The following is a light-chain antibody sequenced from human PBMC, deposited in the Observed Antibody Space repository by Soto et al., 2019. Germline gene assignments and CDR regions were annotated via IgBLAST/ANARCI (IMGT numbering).Light chain of an antibody. V-gene: IGKV1-5*03. J-gene: IGKJ1*01. CDR2: KAS. CDR3: QQYNSYPWT. Sequence: DIQITQSPSTLSASVGDRVTITCRASQSISSWLAWYQQKPGKAPKLLIYKASSLESGGPSRFSGSGSGTSFTLTISSLQPDDFATEYGQQYNSYPWTFGQGTKVEIK. CDR1: QSISSW.